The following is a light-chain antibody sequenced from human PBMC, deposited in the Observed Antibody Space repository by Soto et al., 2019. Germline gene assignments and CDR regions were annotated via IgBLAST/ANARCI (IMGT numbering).Light chain of an antibody. V-gene: IGLV1-40*01. CDR2: AVT. Sequence: QSVLTQPPSVSGAPGQRVTISCTGSSSNIGAGYDVHWYQRIPGTAPKLLIYAVTNQPSGVPDRFSGSKSDTSASLAITGLQAEDEADYYCHSYDSSLSGSVFGGGTKLTVL. CDR1: SSNIGAGYD. J-gene: IGLJ2*01. CDR3: HSYDSSLSGSV.